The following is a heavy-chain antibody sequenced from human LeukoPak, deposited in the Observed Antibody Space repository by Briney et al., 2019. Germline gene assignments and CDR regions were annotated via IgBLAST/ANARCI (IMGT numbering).Heavy chain of an antibody. D-gene: IGHD2-15*01. V-gene: IGHV3-9*01. CDR1: GFNFDDYA. CDR3: AKSGGVVVGVYFDY. CDR2: ISWNSGSI. Sequence: GGSLRLSCAASGFNFDDYAMDWVRHAPGKGLEWVSGISWNSGSIGYADSVKGRFTISRDNAKNSLFLEMNNLRVEDTALYYRAKSGGVVVGVYFDYWGQGTLVTVSS. J-gene: IGHJ4*02.